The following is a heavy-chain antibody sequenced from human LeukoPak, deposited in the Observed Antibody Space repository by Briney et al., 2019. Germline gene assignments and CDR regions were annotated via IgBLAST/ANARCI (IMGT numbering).Heavy chain of an antibody. CDR1: GFTFSSYG. Sequence: GGSLRLSCAASGFTFSSYGMHWVRQAPGKGLEWVAVISYDGSNKYYADSVKGRFTISRDNSKNTLYLQMNSLRAEDTAVYYCANYGSGLDYWGQGTLVTVSS. CDR2: ISYDGSNK. CDR3: ANYGSGLDY. D-gene: IGHD3-10*01. V-gene: IGHV3-30*18. J-gene: IGHJ4*02.